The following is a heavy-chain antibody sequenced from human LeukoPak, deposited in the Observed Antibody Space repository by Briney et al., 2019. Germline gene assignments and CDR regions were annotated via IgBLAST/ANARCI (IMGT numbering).Heavy chain of an antibody. CDR2: MNTEKGNT. J-gene: IGHJ4*02. CDR3: ARGRGAYGSASYLYD. Sequence: ASVKVSCKASGYTFTDYDINWVRQATGQGLEWMGWMNTEKGNTGYAQKFQGRGAMTRDTSTTTAYLELTNLTPEDTAIYYCARGRGAYGSASYLYDWGQGTLLTVSS. V-gene: IGHV1-8*02. D-gene: IGHD3-10*01. CDR1: GYTFTDYD.